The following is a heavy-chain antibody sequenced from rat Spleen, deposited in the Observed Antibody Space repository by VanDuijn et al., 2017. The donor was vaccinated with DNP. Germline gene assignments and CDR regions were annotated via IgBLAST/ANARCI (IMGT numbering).Heavy chain of an antibody. J-gene: IGHJ2*01. CDR1: GFTFSDYY. Sequence: EVQLVESGGGLVQPGRSLKLSCAASGFTFSDYYMAWVRQAPTKGLEWVASISSDGGNTYYRDSVRGRFTISRDIARSNLFLQMDSLRSEDTATYYCATGVGGPDYWGQGVVVTVSS. CDR2: ISSDGGNT. CDR3: ATGVGGPDY. V-gene: IGHV5-20*01.